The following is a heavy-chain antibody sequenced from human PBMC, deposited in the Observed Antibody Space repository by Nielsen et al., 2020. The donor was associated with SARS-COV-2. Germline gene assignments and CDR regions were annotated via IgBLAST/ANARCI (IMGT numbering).Heavy chain of an antibody. CDR2: ISGSGGST. CDR1: GFTFSSYA. Sequence: GESLKISCAAPGFTFSSYAMSWVRQAPGKGLEWVSAISGSGGSTYYADSVKGRFTISRDNSKNTLYLQMNSLRAEDTAVYYCAKDERAMVRGAYSLNWFDPWGQGTLVTVSS. CDR3: AKDERAMVRGAYSLNWFDP. V-gene: IGHV3-23*01. J-gene: IGHJ5*02. D-gene: IGHD3-10*01.